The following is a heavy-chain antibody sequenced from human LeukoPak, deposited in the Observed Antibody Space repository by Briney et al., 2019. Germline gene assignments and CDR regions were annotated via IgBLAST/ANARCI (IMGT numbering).Heavy chain of an antibody. Sequence: GGSLRLSCAATGFTFSSYAMSWVRQAPGKGLEWVSAISGSGGSTYYADSVKGRLTISRDNSKNTLYLQMNSLRAEDTAIYYCARDTRGGSYGDYWGQGILVTVSS. CDR3: ARDTRGGSYGDY. CDR1: GFTFSSYA. D-gene: IGHD3-16*01. V-gene: IGHV3-23*01. CDR2: ISGSGGST. J-gene: IGHJ4*02.